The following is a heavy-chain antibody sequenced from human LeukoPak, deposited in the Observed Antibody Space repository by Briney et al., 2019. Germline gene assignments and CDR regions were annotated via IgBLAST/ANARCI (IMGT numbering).Heavy chain of an antibody. Sequence: ASVKVSCKASGYTFTSYGISWVRRAPGQGLEWMGWISAYNGNTNYAQKLQGRVTMTTDTSTSTAYMELRSLRSDDTAVYYCARVGEQWLESWFDPWGQGTLVTVSS. CDR3: ARVGEQWLESWFDP. CDR2: ISAYNGNT. J-gene: IGHJ5*02. CDR1: GYTFTSYG. V-gene: IGHV1-18*01. D-gene: IGHD6-19*01.